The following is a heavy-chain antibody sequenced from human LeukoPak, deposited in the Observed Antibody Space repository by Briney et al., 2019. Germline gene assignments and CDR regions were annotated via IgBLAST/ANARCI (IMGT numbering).Heavy chain of an antibody. CDR3: ARKYYYDSSGSSWGCYFDY. J-gene: IGHJ4*02. CDR1: GGSFSGYY. CDR2: INHGGST. D-gene: IGHD3-22*01. Sequence: PSETLSLTCAVYGGSFSGYYWSWIRQPPGKGLEWIGEINHGGSTNYNPSLKSRVTISVDTSKNQFSLKLSSMTAADTAVYYCARKYYYDSSGSSWGCYFDYWGQGTLVTVSS. V-gene: IGHV4-34*01.